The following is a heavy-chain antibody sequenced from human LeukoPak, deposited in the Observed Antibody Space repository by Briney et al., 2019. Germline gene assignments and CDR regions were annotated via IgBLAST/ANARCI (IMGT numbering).Heavy chain of an antibody. CDR1: GLTFSSYS. CDR3: ARATRGYSSHYYYYMDV. D-gene: IGHD5-18*01. V-gene: IGHV3-48*01. Sequence: GGSLRLSCAASGLTFSSYSMNWVRQAPGKGLAWASYISSSSSTIYYADSVKGRFTISRDNAKNSLYLQMNSLRAEDTAVYYCARATRGYSSHYYYYMDVWGKGTTVTVSS. CDR2: ISSSSSTI. J-gene: IGHJ6*03.